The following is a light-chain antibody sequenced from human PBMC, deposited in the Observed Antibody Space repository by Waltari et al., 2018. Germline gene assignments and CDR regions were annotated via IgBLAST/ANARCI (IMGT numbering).Light chain of an antibody. CDR2: HAS. Sequence: EIVLTQSPGTLSLSPGERATLSCRASQSVSKSLAWYQQKPGQAPRLLIYHASSRAAGIPDRFSGSGSGTDFSLTISRLEPEDFAVYYCQHYVSLPVTFGQGTKVEI. V-gene: IGKV3-20*01. J-gene: IGKJ1*01. CDR3: QHYVSLPVT. CDR1: QSVSKS.